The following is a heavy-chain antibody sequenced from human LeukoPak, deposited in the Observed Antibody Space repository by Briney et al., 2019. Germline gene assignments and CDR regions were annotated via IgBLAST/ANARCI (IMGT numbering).Heavy chain of an antibody. V-gene: IGHV3-23*01. CDR2: ISGSGGST. CDR1: GFTFSSYA. Sequence: QPGGSLRPSCAASGFTFSSYAMSWVRQAPGKGLEWVSAISGSGGSTYYADSVKGRFTISRDNSKNTLYLQMNSLRAEDTAVYYCAKDGPEGETVAGIYFAFDIWGQGTMVTVSS. D-gene: IGHD6-19*01. CDR3: AKDGPEGETVAGIYFAFDI. J-gene: IGHJ3*02.